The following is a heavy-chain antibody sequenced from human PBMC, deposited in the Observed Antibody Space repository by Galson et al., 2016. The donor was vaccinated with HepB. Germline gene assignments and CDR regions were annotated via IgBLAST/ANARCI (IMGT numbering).Heavy chain of an antibody. J-gene: IGHJ4*02. Sequence: SLRLSCAASGCTFSTYGMHWVRQGPGKGLEWVSVISYDGSHKYYADSVKGRFTISRDISKNTLYLQMNSLRAEDTAVYYCAKNSLRVIVGAADYWGQGTLVTVSS. CDR3: AKNSLRVIVGAADY. CDR1: GCTFSTYG. CDR2: ISYDGSHK. D-gene: IGHD1-26*01. V-gene: IGHV3-30-3*02.